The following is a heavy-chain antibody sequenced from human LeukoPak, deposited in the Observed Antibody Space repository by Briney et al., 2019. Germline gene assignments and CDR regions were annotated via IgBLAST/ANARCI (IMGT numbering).Heavy chain of an antibody. D-gene: IGHD4-17*01. Sequence: SETLSLTCTVSGGSISSSSYYWGWIRQPPGKGLEWIGSIYHSGSTYYNPSLKSRVTISVDTSKNQFSLKLSSVTAADRAVYYRARAGTTTVTVDYWGQGPLASVSS. CDR2: IYHSGST. J-gene: IGHJ4*02. CDR3: ARAGTTTVTVDY. V-gene: IGHV4-39*07. CDR1: GGSISSSSYY.